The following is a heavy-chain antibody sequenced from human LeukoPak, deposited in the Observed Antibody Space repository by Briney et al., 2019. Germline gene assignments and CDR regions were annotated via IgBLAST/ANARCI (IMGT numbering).Heavy chain of an antibody. J-gene: IGHJ5*02. CDR3: ARDYCSSTSCYPNWFDP. CDR2: ISSSSSYI. CDR1: GFTFSSYS. D-gene: IGHD2-2*01. Sequence: GGSLRLSCAASGFTFSSYSMNWVRQAPGKGLEWVSSISSSSSYICYADSVKGRFTISRDNAKNSLYLQMNSLRAEDTAVYYCARDYCSSTSCYPNWFDPWGQGTLVTVSS. V-gene: IGHV3-21*01.